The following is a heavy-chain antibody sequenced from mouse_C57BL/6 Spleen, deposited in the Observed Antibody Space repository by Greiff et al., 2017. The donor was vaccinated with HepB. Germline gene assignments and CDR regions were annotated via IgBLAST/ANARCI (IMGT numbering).Heavy chain of an antibody. CDR3: AREYYCTIYGFAY. V-gene: IGHV1-80*01. J-gene: IGHJ3*01. D-gene: IGHD1-1*01. CDR1: GYSFNSYW. Sequence: QVQLQQSGAELVKPGASAKIPCKASGYSFNSYWLNWVNQRPGKGLEWIGQIYPGDGDTNYNGKFKGKATLTADKYSITAYMQLISLTSEDSAVYIFAREYYCTIYGFAYWGQGPLVTVSA. CDR2: IYPGDGDT.